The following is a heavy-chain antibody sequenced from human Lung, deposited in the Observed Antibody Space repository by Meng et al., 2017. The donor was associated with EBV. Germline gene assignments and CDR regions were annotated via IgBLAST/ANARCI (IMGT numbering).Heavy chain of an antibody. CDR2: IYDSGST. CDR1: GGSIRFGDYY. J-gene: IGHJ5*02. CDR3: AREYSSSSGLPGP. Sequence: QVQLQEPGTGLVKPSQTLSLTCTVSGGSIRFGDYYWSWIRQPPGKGLEWIGYIYDSGSTSYNPSLMSRVTISVDTSRNQFSLKLTSVTAADTAVYYCAREYSSSSGLPGPWGQGTLVTVSS. D-gene: IGHD6-6*01. V-gene: IGHV4-30-4*08.